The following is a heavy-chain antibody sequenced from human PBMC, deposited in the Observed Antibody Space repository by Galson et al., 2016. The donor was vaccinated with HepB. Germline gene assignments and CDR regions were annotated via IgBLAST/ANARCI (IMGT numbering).Heavy chain of an antibody. V-gene: IGHV4-39*01. D-gene: IGHD3-3*01. Sequence: ETLSLTCSVSGGSISSNTHYWGWIRQPPGKGLEWIATIYSSGRTYYNPPLKSRVTISVDTSKNQFSLQLRSLTAADTAVFYCMSRSINYGFWSGSHVPDYWGQGTLVTVSS. CDR2: IYSSGRT. CDR3: MSRSINYGFWSGSHVPDY. J-gene: IGHJ4*02. CDR1: GGSISSNTHY.